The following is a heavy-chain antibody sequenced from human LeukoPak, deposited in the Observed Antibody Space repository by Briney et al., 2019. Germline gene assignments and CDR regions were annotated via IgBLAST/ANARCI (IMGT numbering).Heavy chain of an antibody. CDR2: INHSGST. D-gene: IGHD1-1*01. Sequence: SETLSLTCAVHGGSFSGYYWSWIRQPPGKGLEWIGEINHSGSTNYNPSLKSRVTISVDTSKNQFSLKLSSVTAADTAFYYCATLQRDWPVDYWGHGTLVTVSS. V-gene: IGHV4-34*01. CDR3: ATLQRDWPVDY. J-gene: IGHJ4*01. CDR1: GGSFSGYY.